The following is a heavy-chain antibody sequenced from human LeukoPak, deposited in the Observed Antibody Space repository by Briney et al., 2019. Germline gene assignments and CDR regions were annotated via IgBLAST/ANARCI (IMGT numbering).Heavy chain of an antibody. D-gene: IGHD3-22*01. V-gene: IGHV1-8*01. CDR3: ARGYSSGYYYYYMDV. Sequence: ASVKVSCKASGYTFTSYDINWVRQATGQGLEWMGWMNPNSSNTGYAQKFQGRVTMTRNTSISTAYMELSSLRSEDTAVYYCARGYSSGYYYYYMDVWGKGTTVTVSS. CDR1: GYTFTSYD. J-gene: IGHJ6*03. CDR2: MNPNSSNT.